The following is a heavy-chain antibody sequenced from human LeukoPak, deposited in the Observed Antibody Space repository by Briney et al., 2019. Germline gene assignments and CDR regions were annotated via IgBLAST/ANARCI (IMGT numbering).Heavy chain of an antibody. Sequence: GGSLRLSCAASGFTFSSYAMHWVRQAPGKGLEYVSAISSNGGSTYYANSVKGRFTISRDNSKNTLYLQMGSLRAEGMAVYYCARSRAGTNYYYYGMDVWGQGTTVTVSS. CDR1: GFTFSSYA. J-gene: IGHJ6*02. V-gene: IGHV3-64*01. CDR2: ISSNGGST. CDR3: ARSRAGTNYYYYGMDV.